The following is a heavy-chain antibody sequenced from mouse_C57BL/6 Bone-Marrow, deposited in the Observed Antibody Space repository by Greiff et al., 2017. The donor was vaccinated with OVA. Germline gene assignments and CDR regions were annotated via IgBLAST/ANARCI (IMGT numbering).Heavy chain of an antibody. CDR1: GFSLTSYG. CDR3: AKGGLGVTTLDY. V-gene: IGHV2-3*01. CDR2: IWGDGST. Sequence: VMLVESGPGLVAPSPSLSITCTVSGFSLTSYGVSWVRQPPGKGLEWLGVIWGDGSTNYHSALISRLSTSKDNSKSQVFLKLNSLQTDDTATYCCAKGGLGVTTLDYWGQGTTLTVSS. J-gene: IGHJ2*01. D-gene: IGHD2-2*01.